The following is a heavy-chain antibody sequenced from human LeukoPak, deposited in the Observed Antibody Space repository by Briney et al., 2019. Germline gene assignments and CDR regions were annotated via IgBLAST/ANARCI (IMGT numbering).Heavy chain of an antibody. V-gene: IGHV4-59*01. CDR2: INYSGST. Sequence: SETLSLTCTVSGGSISGYHWSWIRQPPGKGLEWIGYINYSGSTNYNPSLKSRVTISVDTSKNQFSLKLSSVTAADTAVYYCARGIAVAGTVRVSYYGMDVWGQGTTVTVSS. CDR1: GGSISGYH. CDR3: ARGIAVAGTVRVSYYGMDV. J-gene: IGHJ6*02. D-gene: IGHD6-19*01.